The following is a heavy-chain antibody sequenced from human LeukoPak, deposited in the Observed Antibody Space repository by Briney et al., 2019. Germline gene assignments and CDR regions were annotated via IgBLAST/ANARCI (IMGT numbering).Heavy chain of an antibody. CDR3: AASLWFGEGYFDY. D-gene: IGHD3-10*01. J-gene: IGHJ4*02. CDR2: MSGSGAST. Sequence: GGSLRLSCAASGFTFGSYAMNWVRQAPGKGLEWVSAMSGSGASTNYADSVKGRFTISRDNSKNTLYLQMNSLRAEDTAVYYCAASLWFGEGYFDYWGQGTLVTVSS. V-gene: IGHV3-23*01. CDR1: GFTFGSYA.